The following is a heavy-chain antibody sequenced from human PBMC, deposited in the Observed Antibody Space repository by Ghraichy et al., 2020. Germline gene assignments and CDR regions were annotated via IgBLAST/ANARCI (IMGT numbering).Heavy chain of an antibody. CDR2: INHSGST. V-gene: IGHV4-34*01. J-gene: IGHJ6*02. D-gene: IGHD5-18*01. CDR3: ARNRSYGSRRGMDV. Sequence: ESLNISCAVYGGSFSGYYWSWIRQPPGKGLEWIGEINHSGSTNYNPSLKSRVTISVDTSKNQFSLKLSSVTAADTAVYYCARNRSYGSRRGMDVWGQGTTVTVSS. CDR1: GGSFSGYY.